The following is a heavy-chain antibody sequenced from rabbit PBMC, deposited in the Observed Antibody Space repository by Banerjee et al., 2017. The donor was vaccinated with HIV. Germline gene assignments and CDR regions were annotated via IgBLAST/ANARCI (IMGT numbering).Heavy chain of an antibody. J-gene: IGHJ4*01. V-gene: IGHV1S40*01. CDR3: ARYSVYGDGNL. CDR2: IYVGSSGST. CDR1: GFSFSGSYY. Sequence: QSLEESGGDLVKPGASLTLTCTASGFSFSGSYYMCWVRQAPGKGLEWIASIYVGSSGSTDYASWAKGRFTISKTSSTTVTLQMTSLTAADTATYFCARYSVYGDGNLWGPGTLVTVS. D-gene: IGHD2-1*01.